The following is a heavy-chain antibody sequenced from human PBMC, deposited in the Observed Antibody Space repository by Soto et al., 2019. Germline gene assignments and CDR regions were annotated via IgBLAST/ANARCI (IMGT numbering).Heavy chain of an antibody. V-gene: IGHV1-18*01. D-gene: IGHD2-15*01. CDR1: GYTFTSYG. CDR3: ARDGYCSGGSCYPDDYYYYGMDV. CDR2: ISAYNGNT. Sequence: ASVKVSCKASGYTFTSYGISWVRQAPGQGLEWMEWISAYNGNTNYAQKLQGRVTMTTDTSTSTAYMELRSLRSDDTAVYYCARDGYCSGGSCYPDDYYYYGMDVWGQGTTVTVSS. J-gene: IGHJ6*02.